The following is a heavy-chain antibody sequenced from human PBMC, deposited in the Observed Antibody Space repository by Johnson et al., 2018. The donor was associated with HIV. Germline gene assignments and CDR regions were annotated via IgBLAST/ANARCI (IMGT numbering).Heavy chain of an antibody. CDR2: INSDGSST. CDR1: GFTFSSYW. Sequence: EVQLVESGGGVVQPGRSLRLSCAASGFTFSSYWMHWVRQAPGKGLVWVSRINSDGSSTSYADSVKGRFTISRDNSKNTLSLQMNSPRAEDTAVYYCATSTASDALDIWGQGTMVTVSS. D-gene: IGHD1-1*01. CDR3: ATSTASDALDI. V-gene: IGHV3-74*02. J-gene: IGHJ3*02.